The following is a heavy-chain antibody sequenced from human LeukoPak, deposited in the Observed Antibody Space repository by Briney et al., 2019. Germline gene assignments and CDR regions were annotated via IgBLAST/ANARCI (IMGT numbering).Heavy chain of an antibody. V-gene: IGHV4-34*01. CDR3: ARGGRNYYGSGSYTPNWFDP. Sequence: ASETLSLTCAVYGGSFSGYYWSWIRQPPGMGLEWIGEINHSGSTNYNPSLKSRVTISVDTSKNQFSLKLSSVTAADTAVYYCARGGRNYYGSGSYTPNWFDPWGQGTLVTVSS. CDR1: GGSFSGYY. CDR2: INHSGST. J-gene: IGHJ5*02. D-gene: IGHD3-10*01.